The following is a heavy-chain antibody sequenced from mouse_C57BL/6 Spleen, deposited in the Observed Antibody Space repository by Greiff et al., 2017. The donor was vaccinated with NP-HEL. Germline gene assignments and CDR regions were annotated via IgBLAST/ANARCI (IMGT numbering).Heavy chain of an antibody. V-gene: IGHV1-56*01. J-gene: IGHJ4*01. CDR2: IFPGSGST. D-gene: IGHD2-4*01. Sequence: VQLQQSGPELVRPGASVKISCKAPGYTFTSHWMQWVRQRPGPGLERIGEIFPGSGSTYYNEKFTGKATLTVDTASSTAYMQLSSLTSEDCAVYFCSRSFYYDSDGYAMDYWDQGTSVTVSP. CDR3: SRSFYYDSDGYAMDY. CDR1: GYTFTSHW.